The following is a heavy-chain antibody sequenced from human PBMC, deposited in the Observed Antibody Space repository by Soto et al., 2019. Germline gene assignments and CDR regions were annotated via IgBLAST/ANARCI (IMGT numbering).Heavy chain of an antibody. Sequence: QVQLQESGPGLVKPSETLSLTCTVSGGSFSSFYWSWIRQPPGKGLEWIGYVYYSGTINNNPSLKGRVSISVDTSKNQFSLKLISVTAADTAVYYCATYDSGGKFDFWGQGTLDTVSS. J-gene: IGHJ4*02. V-gene: IGHV4-59*01. D-gene: IGHD3-22*01. CDR3: ATYDSGGKFDF. CDR2: VYYSGTI. CDR1: GGSFSSFY.